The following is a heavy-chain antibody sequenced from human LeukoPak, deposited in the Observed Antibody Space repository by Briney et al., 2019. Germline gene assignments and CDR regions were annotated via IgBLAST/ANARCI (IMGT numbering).Heavy chain of an antibody. D-gene: IGHD1-26*01. Sequence: SETLSLTCAVYGGSFSGYYWSWIRQPPGKGLEWIGYIFYSGSTNYNPSLKSRVTISVDTSKNQFSLKLSSVTAADTAVYYCARGEWDLLFDYWGQGTLATVSS. J-gene: IGHJ4*02. CDR1: GGSFSGYY. CDR2: IFYSGST. V-gene: IGHV4-59*01. CDR3: ARGEWDLLFDY.